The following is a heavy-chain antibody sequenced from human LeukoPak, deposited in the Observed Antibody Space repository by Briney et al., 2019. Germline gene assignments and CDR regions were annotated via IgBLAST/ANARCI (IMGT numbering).Heavy chain of an antibody. V-gene: IGHV3-66*02. J-gene: IGHJ3*02. CDR2: IYSGGST. D-gene: IGHD2-2*01. CDR3: TRAHGRYCSSTSCRTDDAFDI. Sequence: GGSLRLSCAASGFTGSSDYMSWVRKSPGKGLEWVSVIYSGGSTYYADSVKGRFTISRDNSKNTQYLQMNSLRAEDTAVYYCTRAHGRYCSSTSCRTDDAFDIWGQGTMVTVSS. CDR1: GFTGSSDY.